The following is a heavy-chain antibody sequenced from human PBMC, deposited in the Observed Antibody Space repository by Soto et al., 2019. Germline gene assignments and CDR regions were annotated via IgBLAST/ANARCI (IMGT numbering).Heavy chain of an antibody. Sequence: GGSLRLSCAASGFAFWCDWMSWVRQAPGKGLEWVANIKQDGSKAQYLESVRGRFTISRDNSKNSVYLQMTSLRAEDTALYYCARDFYGGFSYGPGDSWGQGTLVTVSS. J-gene: IGHJ4*02. CDR1: GFAFWCDW. D-gene: IGHD2-15*01. V-gene: IGHV3-7*01. CDR2: IKQDGSKA. CDR3: ARDFYGGFSYGPGDS.